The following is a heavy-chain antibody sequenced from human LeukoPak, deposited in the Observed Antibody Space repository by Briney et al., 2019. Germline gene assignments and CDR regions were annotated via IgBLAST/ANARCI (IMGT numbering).Heavy chain of an antibody. CDR3: ARDPCSSTSCYTVGEVDY. D-gene: IGHD2-2*02. V-gene: IGHV3-33*08. CDR1: GFTFNNYW. J-gene: IGHJ4*02. CDR2: IWYDGSNK. Sequence: GGSLRLSCAASGFTFNNYWMHWVRQAPGKGLEWVAVIWYDGSNKYYADSVKGRFTISRDNSKNTLYLQMNSLRAEDTAVYYCARDPCSSTSCYTVGEVDYWGQGTLVTVSS.